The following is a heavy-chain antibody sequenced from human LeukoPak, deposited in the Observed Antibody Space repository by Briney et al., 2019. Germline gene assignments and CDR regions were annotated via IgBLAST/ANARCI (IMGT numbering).Heavy chain of an antibody. CDR1: DFTFSNAW. CDR2: IKSKTDDGTT. V-gene: IGHV3-15*07. J-gene: IGHJ4*02. Sequence: GSLRLSCAASDFTFSNAWMNWVRQAPGKGLEWVGRIKSKTDDGTTAYAAPVKGRFTISRDDSKDTLYLQMDSLKTEDTAVYYCTTGPFDYWGQGTLVTVSS. CDR3: TTGPFDY.